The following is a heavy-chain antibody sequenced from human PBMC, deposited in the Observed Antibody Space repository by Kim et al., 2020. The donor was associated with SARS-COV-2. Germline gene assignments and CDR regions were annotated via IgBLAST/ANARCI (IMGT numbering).Heavy chain of an antibody. D-gene: IGHD3-16*01. V-gene: IGHV2-5*02. CDR1: GFSLNTGGVG. CDR3: AHWMGWVWPYTQGGAFDF. Sequence: SGPTLVNPTQTLTLTCTFSGFSLNTGGVGVGWIRQSPGKALEWLTLIYWDDDKRYSPSLKSRLTVTKDTTKNQVVLRMSNMDPVDTATYFCAHWMGWVWPYTQGGAFDFWGQGILVTVSS. J-gene: IGHJ4*02. CDR2: IYWDDDK.